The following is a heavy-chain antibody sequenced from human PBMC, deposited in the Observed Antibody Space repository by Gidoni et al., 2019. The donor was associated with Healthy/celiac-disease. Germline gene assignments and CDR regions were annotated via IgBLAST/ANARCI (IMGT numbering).Heavy chain of an antibody. J-gene: IGHJ4*02. D-gene: IGHD6-13*01. Sequence: QVQLQQWGAGLLKPSETLSLTCAVYGGSFSGYYWSWIRQPPGKGLEWIGEINHSGSTNYNPSLKSRVTISVDTSKNQFSLKLSSVTAADTAVYYCARGDTPPYSSSWYGYWGQGTLVTVSS. CDR2: INHSGST. CDR3: ARGDTPPYSSSWYGY. V-gene: IGHV4-34*01. CDR1: GGSFSGYY.